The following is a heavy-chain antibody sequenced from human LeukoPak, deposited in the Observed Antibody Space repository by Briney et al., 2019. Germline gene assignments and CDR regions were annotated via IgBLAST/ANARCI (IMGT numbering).Heavy chain of an antibody. J-gene: IGHJ4*02. CDR2: ISAYNGNT. CDR1: GCTFTSYG. CDR3: ARFGYYDSSGYHLFDY. D-gene: IGHD3-22*01. V-gene: IGHV1-18*01. Sequence: GASVKVSCKASGCTFTSYGISWVRQAPGQGLEWMGWISAYNGNTNYAQKLQGRVTMTTDTSTSTAYMELRSLRSDDTAVYYCARFGYYDSSGYHLFDYWGQGTLVTVSS.